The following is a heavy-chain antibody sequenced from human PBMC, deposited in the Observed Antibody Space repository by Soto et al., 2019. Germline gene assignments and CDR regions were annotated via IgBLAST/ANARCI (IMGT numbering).Heavy chain of an antibody. CDR3: AREGYSGYYIVVFRSRHTATWHWFDS. J-gene: IGHJ5*01. CDR1: GFTFSSYW. CDR2: IKQDGSEK. V-gene: IGHV3-7*01. Sequence: GGSLRLSCAASGFTFSSYWMSWVRQAPGKGLEWVANIKQDGSEKYYVDSVKGRFTISRDNAKNSLYLQMNSLRAEDTAVYYCAREGYSGYYIVVFRSRHTATWHWFDSWGQGTLVTVSS. D-gene: IGHD5-12*01.